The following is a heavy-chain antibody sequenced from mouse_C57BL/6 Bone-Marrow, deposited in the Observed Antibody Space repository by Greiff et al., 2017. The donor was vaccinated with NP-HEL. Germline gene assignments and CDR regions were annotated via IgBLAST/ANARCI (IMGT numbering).Heavy chain of an antibody. J-gene: IGHJ4*01. V-gene: IGHV1-69*01. CDR2: IDPSDSYT. Sequence: QVQLQQPGAELVMPGASVKLSCKASGYTFTSYWMHWVKQRPGQGLEWIGEIDPSDSYTNYNQKFKGKSTLTVDKSSSTAYMQLSSLTSEDSAVYYCARPSTGSPRGAMDYWGQGTSVTVSS. CDR3: ARPSTGSPRGAMDY. D-gene: IGHD1-1*01. CDR1: GYTFTSYW.